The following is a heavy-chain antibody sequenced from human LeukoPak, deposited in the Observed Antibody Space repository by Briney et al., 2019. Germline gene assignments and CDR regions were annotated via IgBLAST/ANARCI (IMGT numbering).Heavy chain of an antibody. CDR1: GFDVSNRH. V-gene: IGHV3-53*01. CDR2: IQSAGNT. Sequence: GGSLTLSCSASGFDVSNRHLNWVRPAPGKGLEWVSMIQSAGNTYYADSVKGRFTISRDDSKNTLYLQMNSLRVEDTAIYYCARMLLCSGGSFQDHWGQGTRVTVSS. D-gene: IGHD2-15*01. CDR3: ARMLLCSGGSFQDH. J-gene: IGHJ4*02.